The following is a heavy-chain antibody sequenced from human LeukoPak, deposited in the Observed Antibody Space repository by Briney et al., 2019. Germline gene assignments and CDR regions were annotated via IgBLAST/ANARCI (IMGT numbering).Heavy chain of an antibody. V-gene: IGHV3-48*01. CDR3: ARDVEQWLVRVYYFGY. CDR1: GFTLSSYS. J-gene: IGHJ4*02. CDR2: ISSGSTTI. Sequence: PGGSLRLSCATSGFTLSSYSMNWVRQAPGKGLEWVSYISSGSTTIYYADSVKGRFTISSDNAKNSLYLQMNSLRAEDTAVYYCARDVEQWLVRVYYFGYWGQGTLVTVSS. D-gene: IGHD6-19*01.